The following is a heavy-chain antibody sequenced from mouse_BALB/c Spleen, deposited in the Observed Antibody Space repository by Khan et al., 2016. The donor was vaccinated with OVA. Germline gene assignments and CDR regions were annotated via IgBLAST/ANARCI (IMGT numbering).Heavy chain of an antibody. D-gene: IGHD1-1*01. CDR2: ISSGGDYI. CDR1: GFTFSTFA. V-gene: IGHV5-9-3*01. CDR3: ARHNYGPFAY. J-gene: IGHJ3*01. Sequence: EVELVESGGDLVKPGGSLKLSCSASGFTFSTFAMSWVRQTPEKSLEWVATISSGGDYIYYPDSVKGRFTISRDNAKKTLYLQMSSLRSEDTAMYYCARHNYGPFAYWGQGTLVTVSA.